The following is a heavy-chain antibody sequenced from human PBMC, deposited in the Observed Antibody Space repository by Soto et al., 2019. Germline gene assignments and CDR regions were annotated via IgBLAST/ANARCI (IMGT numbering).Heavy chain of an antibody. CDR2: FDPEDGET. D-gene: IGHD2-2*01. Sequence: QVQLVQSGAEVKKPGASVKVSCKVSGYTLTELSMHWVRQAPGKGLEWMGGFDPEDGETIYAQKFQGRVTMTEDTXTXXAYMELSSLRSEDTAVYYCATTVGYCISTSCALDYWGQGTLVTVSS. CDR1: GYTLTELS. V-gene: IGHV1-24*01. J-gene: IGHJ4*02. CDR3: ATTVGYCISTSCALDY.